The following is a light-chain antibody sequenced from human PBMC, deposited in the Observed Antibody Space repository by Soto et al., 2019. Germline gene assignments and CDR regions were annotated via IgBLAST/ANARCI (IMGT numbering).Light chain of an antibody. CDR3: QQYNNWLIT. CDR1: QSVSSN. Sequence: EIVMTQSPATLSVSPGERATLSCRASQSVSSNLAWYQQKPGQAPRLLIYGASTRATGIPARFSGSGSGIEFTLTISSLQSEDFAVYYCQQYNNWLITFGQGTRLEIK. J-gene: IGKJ5*01. CDR2: GAS. V-gene: IGKV3-15*01.